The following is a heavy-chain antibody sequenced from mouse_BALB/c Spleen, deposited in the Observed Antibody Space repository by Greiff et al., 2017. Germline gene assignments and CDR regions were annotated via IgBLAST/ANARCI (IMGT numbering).Heavy chain of an antibody. J-gene: IGHJ1*01. Sequence: QVQLHQSGPELVRPGVSVKISCKGSGYTFTDYAMHWVKQSHAKSLEWIGVISTYYGNTNYNQKFKGKATMTVDKSSSTAYMELARLTSEDSAIYYCAREIGYFDVWGAGTTVTVSS. CDR1: GYTFTDYA. CDR3: AREIGYFDV. V-gene: IGHV1-67*01. CDR2: ISTYYGNT.